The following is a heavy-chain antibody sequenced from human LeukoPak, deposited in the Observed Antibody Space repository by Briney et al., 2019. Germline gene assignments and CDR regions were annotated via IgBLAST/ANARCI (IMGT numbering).Heavy chain of an antibody. CDR2: INHSGST. Sequence: SETLSLTCAVYGGSFSGYYWSWIRQPPGKGLEWIGEINHSGSTNYNPSLKSRVTISVDTSKNQFSLKLSSVTAADTAVYYCARTYIAVAGTGGKNWFDPWGQGTLVTVSS. CDR1: GGSFSGYY. J-gene: IGHJ5*02. V-gene: IGHV4-34*01. CDR3: ARTYIAVAGTGGKNWFDP. D-gene: IGHD6-19*01.